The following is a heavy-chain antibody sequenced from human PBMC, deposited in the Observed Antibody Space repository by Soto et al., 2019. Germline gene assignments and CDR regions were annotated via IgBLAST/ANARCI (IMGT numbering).Heavy chain of an antibody. CDR1: GYTLSELS. V-gene: IGHV1-24*01. CDR3: ATALSRVGATFGP. CDR2: FDPEDGER. Sequence: ASEKVSCKVLGYTLSELSFHWVRLAPGTGIEWMATFDPEDGERIYAQKFQGRVTMTEDTSTDTAYMEVSGLKSEDTAVYYCATALSRVGATFGPWGQGTLVTVSS. J-gene: IGHJ5*02. D-gene: IGHD1-26*01.